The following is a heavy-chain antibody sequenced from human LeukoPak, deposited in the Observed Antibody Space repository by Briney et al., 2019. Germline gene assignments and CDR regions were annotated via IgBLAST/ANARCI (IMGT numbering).Heavy chain of an antibody. J-gene: IGHJ5*02. CDR2: INHSGST. D-gene: IGHD2-8*01. CDR1: GGSFSGYY. V-gene: IGHV4-34*01. CDR3: ARAPNSIWFDP. Sequence: SETLSLTCAVYGGSFSGYYWSWIRQPPGKGLEWIGEINHSGSTNYNPSLKSQVTISVDTSKNQFSLKLSSVTAADTAVYYCARAPNSIWFDPWGQGTLVTVSS.